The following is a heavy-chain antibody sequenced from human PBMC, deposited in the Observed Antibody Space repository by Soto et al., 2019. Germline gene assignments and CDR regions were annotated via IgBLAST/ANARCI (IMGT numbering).Heavy chain of an antibody. CDR3: ATGPLSYCSGGSCYEPKYNWFDP. D-gene: IGHD2-15*01. Sequence: GASVKVSCKVSGYTLTELSMHWVRQAPGKGLEWMGGFDPEDGETIYAQKFQGRVTMTEDTSTDTAYMELSSLRSEDTAVYYCATGPLSYCSGGSCYEPKYNWFDPWGQGTLVTVSS. V-gene: IGHV1-24*01. CDR1: GYTLTELS. J-gene: IGHJ5*02. CDR2: FDPEDGET.